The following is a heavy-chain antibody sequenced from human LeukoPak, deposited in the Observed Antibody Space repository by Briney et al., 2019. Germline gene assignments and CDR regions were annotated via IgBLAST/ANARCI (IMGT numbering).Heavy chain of an antibody. J-gene: IGHJ4*02. D-gene: IGHD6-13*01. CDR3: AREASSSWFDY. Sequence: KTSETLSLTCTVSGGSISSYYWSWIRQPPGKGLEWIGYIYYSGSTNYNPSLKSRVTISVDTSKNQFSLKLSSVTAADTAVYYCAREASSSWFDYWGQGTLVTVSS. CDR1: GGSISSYY. CDR2: IYYSGST. V-gene: IGHV4-59*01.